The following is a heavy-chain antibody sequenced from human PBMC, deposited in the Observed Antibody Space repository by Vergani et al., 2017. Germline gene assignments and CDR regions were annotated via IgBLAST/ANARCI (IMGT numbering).Heavy chain of an antibody. CDR1: GASISSGDYY. D-gene: IGHD2-2*01. J-gene: IGHJ3*01. CDR3: ARSYCSATRCYSSNAFDL. Sequence: QVQLQESGAGLVRPSQTLSLTCTVSGASISSGDYYWTWIRQPPGKGLEWIGYIYDTGSTYYKPSLESRIFISIDTSENQFSLNLSSMTAADTAVYYCARSYCSATRCYSSNAFDLWGQGTQVTISS. CDR2: IYDTGST. V-gene: IGHV4-30-4*01.